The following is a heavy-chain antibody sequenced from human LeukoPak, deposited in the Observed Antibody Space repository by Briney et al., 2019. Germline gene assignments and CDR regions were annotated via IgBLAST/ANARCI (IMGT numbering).Heavy chain of an antibody. CDR2: IGSVGTT. Sequence: GGSLRLSCAASGFTFSGAWLSWVRQAPGKGLEWICRIGSVGTTEFAEAVKDRVTISRDNSKNTVYLQINSLRTEDTAVYYCAVDNPSFAPQIDYWGQGILVTVSS. D-gene: IGHD3-3*01. CDR3: AVDNPSFAPQIDY. J-gene: IGHJ4*02. V-gene: IGHV3-15*04. CDR1: GFTFSGAW.